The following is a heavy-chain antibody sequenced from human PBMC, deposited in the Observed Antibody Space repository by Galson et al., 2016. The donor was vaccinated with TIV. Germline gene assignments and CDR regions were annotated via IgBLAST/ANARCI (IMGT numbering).Heavy chain of an antibody. CDR1: GYTFSHYY. D-gene: IGHD2-2*03. J-gene: IGHJ6*02. V-gene: IGHV1-2*05. CDR3: ARERGPGYCDDSRCYGYYGMDV. CDR2: INPKNGAT. Sequence: SVKVSCKASGYTFSHYYLHWVRQAPGQGLEWMGRINPKNGATDYALKFQGRVTMTRDTSINIGHMELSSLRSDDTVVYYCARERGPGYCDDSRCYGYYGMDVWGQGTTVTVSS.